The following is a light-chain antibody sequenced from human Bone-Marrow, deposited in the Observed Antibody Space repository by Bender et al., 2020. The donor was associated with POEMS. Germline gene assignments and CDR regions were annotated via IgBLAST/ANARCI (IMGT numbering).Light chain of an antibody. CDR3: CSVAGSIVV. Sequence: QSVLTQPPSASGTPGQSVIISCSGTDSNFGGNNVNWYQHLPGTAPRLVVYSNYQRPSGVPARFSGSKSGTSASLAISDIQSEDEGDYYCCSVAGSIVVYGGGTRLTVL. CDR1: DSNFGGNN. CDR2: SNY. J-gene: IGLJ2*01. V-gene: IGLV1-44*01.